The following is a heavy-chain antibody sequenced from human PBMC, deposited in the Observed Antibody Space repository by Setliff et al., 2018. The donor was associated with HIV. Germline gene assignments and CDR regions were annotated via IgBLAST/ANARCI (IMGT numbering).Heavy chain of an antibody. Sequence: PGGSLRLSCAASGFTFSNYWMSWVRQTPGKGLEWVANIKPDGSEKYYVDSVKGRFTISRDNAENSLYLQMNSLRAEDTAVYYCARDYVWGRRAFDIWGPGTWSPSPQ. V-gene: IGHV3-7*01. CDR1: GFTFSNYW. D-gene: IGHD3-16*01. CDR3: ARDYVWGRRAFDI. J-gene: IGHJ3*02. CDR2: IKPDGSEK.